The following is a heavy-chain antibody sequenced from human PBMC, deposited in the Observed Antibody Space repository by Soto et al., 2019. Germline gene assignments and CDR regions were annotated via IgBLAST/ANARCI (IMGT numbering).Heavy chain of an antibody. V-gene: IGHV1-69*13. CDR1: GGTFSSYA. J-gene: IGHJ4*02. CDR3: ARAHYCTNGVCYTDVDY. Sequence: SVKVSCKASGGTFSSYAISWVRQAPGQGLEWMGGIIPIFGTANYAQKFQGRVTITADESTSTAYMELSSLRSEDTAVYYCARAHYCTNGVCYTDVDYWGQGTLVNVSS. D-gene: IGHD2-8*01. CDR2: IIPIFGTA.